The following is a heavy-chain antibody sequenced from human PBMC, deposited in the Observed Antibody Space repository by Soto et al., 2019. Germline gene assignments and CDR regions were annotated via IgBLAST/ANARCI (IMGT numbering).Heavy chain of an antibody. Sequence: QVQLQESGPGLVRPSETLSLTCNVSGGSVRSYYWNWIRQPPGKGLEWIGYIYYSGSTIYNPSLKSRVTISVDTSKNQFSLKLTSVTAADTAVYYCARDDGRAFDVWGQGTMVAVSS. V-gene: IGHV4-59*02. CDR3: ARDDGRAFDV. CDR1: GGSVRSYY. CDR2: IYYSGST. J-gene: IGHJ3*01.